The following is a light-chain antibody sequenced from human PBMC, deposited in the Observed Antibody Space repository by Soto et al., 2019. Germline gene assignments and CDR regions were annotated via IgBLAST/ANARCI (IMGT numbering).Light chain of an antibody. V-gene: IGLV2-14*01. CDR2: EVS. CDR3: SSYTSSSTQV. Sequence: QSVLTQPASVSGSPGQSITISCTGTSSDVGGYNYVSWYQQHPGKAPKLLIYEVSNRPSGVSNRLSGSKSGNTASLTDSGLQAEDEADYYCSSYTSSSTQVFGTGTKVTVL. CDR1: SSDVGGYNY. J-gene: IGLJ1*01.